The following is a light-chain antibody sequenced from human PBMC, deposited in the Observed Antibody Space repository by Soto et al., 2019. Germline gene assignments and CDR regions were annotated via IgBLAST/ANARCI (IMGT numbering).Light chain of an antibody. Sequence: DIVLTQSPGTLSLSPGERATLSCRAGQSVSSSFLAWYQQKPGQAPRLLIYGASSRATGIPDRFSGSGSGTDFTLTISRLEPEDFAVYYCHQYGSSPATFGQGTKVDIK. CDR1: QSVSSSF. V-gene: IGKV3-20*01. J-gene: IGKJ1*01. CDR2: GAS. CDR3: HQYGSSPAT.